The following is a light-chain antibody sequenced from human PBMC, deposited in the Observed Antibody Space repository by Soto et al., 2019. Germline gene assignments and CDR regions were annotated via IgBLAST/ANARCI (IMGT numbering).Light chain of an antibody. J-gene: IGKJ1*01. CDR1: QRIRSW. Sequence: DIQMTQSPSILSASVGDRVTITCRASQRIRSWLAWYQVIPGKAPKLMIYDASILQSGIPYRFNGSGSGTQFSLTISSLQPDDFATYYCQQYSRYRTFGQGTKVDI. CDR2: DAS. V-gene: IGKV1-5*01. CDR3: QQYSRYRT.